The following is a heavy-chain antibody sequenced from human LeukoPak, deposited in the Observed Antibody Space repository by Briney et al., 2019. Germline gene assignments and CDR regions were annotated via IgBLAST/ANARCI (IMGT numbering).Heavy chain of an antibody. CDR3: AKFDRTGMYCSSTGCSATFDY. Sequence: GGSLRLSCAASGFTFSGYAMSWVRQAPGKGLEWVSALSGRGDNTYYADSVKGRFTISRDNSKNTLYLQMNSLRAEDTALYYCAKFDRTGMYCSSTGCSATFDYWGQGTLVTVSS. V-gene: IGHV3-23*01. CDR2: LSGRGDNT. CDR1: GFTFSGYA. D-gene: IGHD2-2*01. J-gene: IGHJ4*02.